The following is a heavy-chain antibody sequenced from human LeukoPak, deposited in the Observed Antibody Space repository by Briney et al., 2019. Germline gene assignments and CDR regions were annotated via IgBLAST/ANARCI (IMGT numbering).Heavy chain of an antibody. J-gene: IGHJ4*02. CDR3: ARRPPYITFGGVIATDY. D-gene: IGHD3-16*02. V-gene: IGHV4-38-2*02. CDR2: IYHSGST. CDR1: GYSINSGYY. Sequence: PSETLSLTCTVSGYSINSGYYWGWIRQPPGKGLEWIGSIYHSGSTYYNPSLKSRVTISVDTSKNQFSLKLSSVTAADTAVYYCARRPPYITFGGVIATDYWGQGTLVTVSS.